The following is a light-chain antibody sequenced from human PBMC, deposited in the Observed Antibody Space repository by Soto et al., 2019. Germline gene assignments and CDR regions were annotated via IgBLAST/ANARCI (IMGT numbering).Light chain of an antibody. CDR2: DAS. Sequence: EIVLTQSPGTLSLSPGERATLSCRASQSVSDYLAWYQQKPGQAPRLLIYDASSRATGIPDRFSGSGSGTDFTLTISSLEPEDFAIYYCQQRSNWPPSITFGQGTRLEIK. V-gene: IGKV3-11*01. J-gene: IGKJ5*01. CDR3: QQRSNWPPSIT. CDR1: QSVSDY.